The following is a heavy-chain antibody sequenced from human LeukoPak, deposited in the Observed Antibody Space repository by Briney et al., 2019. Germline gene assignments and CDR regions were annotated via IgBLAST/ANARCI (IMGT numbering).Heavy chain of an antibody. J-gene: IGHJ4*02. V-gene: IGHV4-59*01. CDR1: GGSISSYY. CDR3: ARVTVRDGYNPYFDY. D-gene: IGHD5-24*01. Sequence: PSETLSLTCTVSGGSISSYYWSWIRQPPGKGLERIGYIYYSGSTNYNPSLKSRVTISVDTSKNQFSLKLSSVTAADTAVYYCARVTVRDGYNPYFDYWGQGTLVTVSS. CDR2: IYYSGST.